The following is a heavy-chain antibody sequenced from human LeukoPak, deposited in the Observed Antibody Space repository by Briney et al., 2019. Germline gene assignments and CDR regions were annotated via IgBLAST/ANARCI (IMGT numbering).Heavy chain of an antibody. J-gene: IGHJ4*02. V-gene: IGHV3-64*01. CDR1: GFTFSSYG. CDR3: ARAAPVTAESAFGY. D-gene: IGHD2-21*02. Sequence: GGSLRLSCAASGFTFSSYGMHWVRQTPGKGLEYVSGINSNGGSTHYANSVKGRFTISRDNSKHTLYLQMGSLRTEDMAVYYCARAAPVTAESAFGYWGQGTLVTVSS. CDR2: INSNGGST.